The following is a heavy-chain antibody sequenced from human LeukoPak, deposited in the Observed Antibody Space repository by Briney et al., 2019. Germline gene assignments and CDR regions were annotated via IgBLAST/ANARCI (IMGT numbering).Heavy chain of an antibody. J-gene: IGHJ3*02. CDR2: IYHSGST. CDR1: GGSISSYY. V-gene: IGHV4-59*12. CDR3: ARSPFDDAFDI. Sequence: PSETLSLTCTVSGGSISSYYWSWIRQPPGKGLEWIGYIYHSGSTYYNPSLKSRVTISVGRSKNQFSLKLSSVTAADTAVYYCARSPFDDAFDIWGQGTMVTVSS.